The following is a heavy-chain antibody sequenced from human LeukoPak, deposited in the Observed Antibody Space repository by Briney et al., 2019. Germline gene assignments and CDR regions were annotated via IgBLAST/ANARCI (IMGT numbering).Heavy chain of an antibody. V-gene: IGHV3-21*04. CDR1: GFTFSSYS. Sequence: GGSLRLSCAASGFTFSSYSMNWVRQAPGKGLEWVSSISSSSSYIYYADSVKGRFTISRDNSKNTLYLQMNSLRAEDTAVYYCASATDPYLFDYWGQGTLVTVSS. J-gene: IGHJ4*02. D-gene: IGHD1-14*01. CDR3: ASATDPYLFDY. CDR2: ISSSSSYI.